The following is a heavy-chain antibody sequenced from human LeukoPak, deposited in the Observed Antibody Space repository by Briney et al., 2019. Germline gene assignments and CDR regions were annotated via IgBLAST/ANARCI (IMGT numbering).Heavy chain of an antibody. CDR1: GFTFSSYG. D-gene: IGHD1-26*01. J-gene: IGHJ5*02. V-gene: IGHV3-48*01. CDR2: ISSSSSTI. Sequence: GGSLRLSCAASGFTFSSYGMHWVRQAPGKGLEWVSYISSSSSTIYYADSVKGRFTISRGNAKNSLYLQMNSLRAEDTAVYYCARANSGSSPRRNWFDPWGQGTLVTVSS. CDR3: ARANSGSSPRRNWFDP.